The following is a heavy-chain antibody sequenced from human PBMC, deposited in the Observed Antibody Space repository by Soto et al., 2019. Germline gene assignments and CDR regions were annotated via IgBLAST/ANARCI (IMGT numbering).Heavy chain of an antibody. CDR2: MNPNSGNT. CDR1: GYTFTSYD. J-gene: IGHJ4*02. CDR3: ARGIKAVVAPIRSDFDY. Sequence: QVQLVQSGAEVKKPGASVKVSCKASGYTFTSYDINWVRQATGQGLEWMGWMNPNSGNTGYAQKFQGRVTMTRNTSISTAYSELSSLRSEDTAVYYCARGIKAVVAPIRSDFDYWGQGTLVTVSS. V-gene: IGHV1-8*01. D-gene: IGHD5-12*01.